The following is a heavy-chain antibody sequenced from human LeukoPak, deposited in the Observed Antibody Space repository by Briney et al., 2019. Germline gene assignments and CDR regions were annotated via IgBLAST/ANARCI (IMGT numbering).Heavy chain of an antibody. CDR2: INSDGSST. CDR1: GFTFSSYA. CDR3: ARSDIVVVPAAGGHYYYYYGMDV. Sequence: GGSLRLSCAASGFTFSSYAMSWVRQAPGKGLVWVSRINSDGSSTSYADSVKGRFTISRDNAKNTLYLQMNSLRAEDTAVYYCARSDIVVVPAAGGHYYYYYGMDVWGKGTTVTVSS. V-gene: IGHV3-74*01. J-gene: IGHJ6*04. D-gene: IGHD2-2*01.